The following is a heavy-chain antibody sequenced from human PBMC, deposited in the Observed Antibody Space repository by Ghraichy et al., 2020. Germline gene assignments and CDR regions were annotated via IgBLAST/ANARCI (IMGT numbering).Heavy chain of an antibody. V-gene: IGHV4-39*07. Sequence: SETLSLTCTVSGGSISSSSYYWGWIRQPPGKGLEWIGSIYYSGSTYYNPSLKSRVTISVDTSKNQFSLKLSSVTAADTTVYYCARDPSIVVVPAAIPYWGQGTLVTVSS. CDR2: IYYSGST. D-gene: IGHD2-2*01. CDR1: GGSISSSSYY. J-gene: IGHJ4*02. CDR3: ARDPSIVVVPAAIPY.